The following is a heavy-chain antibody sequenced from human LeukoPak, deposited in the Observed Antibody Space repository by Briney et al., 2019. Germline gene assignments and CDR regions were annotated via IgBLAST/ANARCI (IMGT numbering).Heavy chain of an antibody. CDR2: IYHNGST. Sequence: SETLSLTCAVSGVSISSSNWGRWVRQPPGEGREWIGEIYHNGSTNYKPSLKSRVTISVDKSKNQFSLKLSSVTAADTAVYYCTRSPRLGRYGYGPWELPVSYFDYWGQGTLVTVSS. J-gene: IGHJ4*02. CDR1: GVSISSSNW. D-gene: IGHD1-26*01. V-gene: IGHV4-4*02. CDR3: TRSPRLGRYGYGPWELPVSYFDY.